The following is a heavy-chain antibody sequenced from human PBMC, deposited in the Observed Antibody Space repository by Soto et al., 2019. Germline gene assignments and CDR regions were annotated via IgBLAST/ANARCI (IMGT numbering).Heavy chain of an antibody. J-gene: IGHJ4*02. CDR1: GFIYSSCA. CDR3: VKNRSDTWSFDY. V-gene: IGHV3-30*18. CDR2: VSHDGTLY. Sequence: QVQLVESGGGVVQPGRSLRLSCSASGFIYSSCAMHWVRQVPGKGLEWLAVVSHDGTLYPYTDSVKGGFTISGDNSRKMLYLQMNSLRPDDTAVYYCVKNRSDTWSFDYWGQGTLVTVSS. D-gene: IGHD2-8*02.